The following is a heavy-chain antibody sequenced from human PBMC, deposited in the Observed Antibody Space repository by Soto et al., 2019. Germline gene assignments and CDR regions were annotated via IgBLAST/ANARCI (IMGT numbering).Heavy chain of an antibody. J-gene: IGHJ4*02. CDR2: INAGNGNT. D-gene: IGHD6-19*01. CDR1: GYTFTSYA. V-gene: IGHV1-3*01. CDR3: ARVREVAVAGTSHFDY. Sequence: QVQLVQSGAEVKKPGASVKVSCKASGYTFTSYAMHWVRQAPGQRLEWMGGINAGNGNTKYSQKFQGRVTITRDTSASTAYMELSSLRSEDTAVYYCARVREVAVAGTSHFDYWGQGTLVTVSS.